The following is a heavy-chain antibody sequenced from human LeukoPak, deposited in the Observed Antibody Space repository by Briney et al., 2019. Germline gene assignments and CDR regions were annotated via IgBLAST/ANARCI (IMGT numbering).Heavy chain of an antibody. D-gene: IGHD5-24*01. CDR1: GASIRSYY. CDR3: ARHGPRRDGYNYDY. Sequence: SETLSLTCTVSGASIRSYYWSWIRQPPGKGLECIGYIYYTGSTNYNYNPSLKSRVTISVDTSKNQFSLKLSSVTAADTAVYCCARHGPRRDGYNYDYWGPGTLVTVSS. J-gene: IGHJ4*02. V-gene: IGHV4-59*08. CDR2: IYYTGSTNY.